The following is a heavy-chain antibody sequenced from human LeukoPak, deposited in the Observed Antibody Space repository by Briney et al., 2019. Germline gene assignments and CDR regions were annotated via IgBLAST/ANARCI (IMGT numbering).Heavy chain of an antibody. CDR1: GDSISSYY. Sequence: SETLSLTCTVSGDSISSYYWSWIRQPPGKGLEWIGYIYYSGNTTYNPSLKSRVTISVDTSKNQFSLKLSSVTAADTAVYYCARGTGDFDYWGQGTLVTVSS. J-gene: IGHJ4*02. D-gene: IGHD3-10*01. V-gene: IGHV4-59*01. CDR3: ARGTGDFDY. CDR2: IYYSGNT.